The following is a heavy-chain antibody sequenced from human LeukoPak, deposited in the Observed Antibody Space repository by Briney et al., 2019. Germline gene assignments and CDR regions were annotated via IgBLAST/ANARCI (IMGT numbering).Heavy chain of an antibody. J-gene: IGHJ5*02. D-gene: IGHD6-6*01. CDR2: ISTSSSYI. V-gene: IGHV3-21*06. CDR3: ARGSSNIAGRDNWFDP. Sequence: PGGSLRLSCAGSGFTFSSHSMNWVRQAPGKGLEWVSSISTSSSYIDYADSVKGRFTISRDNAKNSLYLQMSSLRADDTAVYYCARGSSNIAGRDNWFDPWGQGTLVTVSS. CDR1: GFTFSSHS.